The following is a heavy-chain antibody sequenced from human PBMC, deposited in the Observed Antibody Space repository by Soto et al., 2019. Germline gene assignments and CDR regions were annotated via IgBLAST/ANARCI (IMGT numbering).Heavy chain of an antibody. D-gene: IGHD1-7*01. CDR1: GGSISSGGYY. V-gene: IGHV4-30-4*01. Sequence: PSETLSLTCTVSGGSISSGGYYWSWIRQPPGKGLEWIGFISYSGSTYYNASLKSRVTISVDTSKNQFSLNLSFVTAADTAVYYCATMGTPATGLYYFDYWGQGTLVTVS. CDR2: ISYSGST. J-gene: IGHJ4*02. CDR3: ATMGTPATGLYYFDY.